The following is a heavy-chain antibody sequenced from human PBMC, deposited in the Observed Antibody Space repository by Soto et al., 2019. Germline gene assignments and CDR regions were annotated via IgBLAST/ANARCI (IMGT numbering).Heavy chain of an antibody. Sequence: DVQVVESGGGLVKPGGSLRLSCAVSGTTLSDAWMSWVHQPPGKGLEWVARIKRKSEGGTTDYAAPVKGRFTISRDDSKNMLFLEMDGLKTEDTAVYYCTRWLAEFWGQGTLVIVSS. J-gene: IGHJ4*02. D-gene: IGHD6-19*01. V-gene: IGHV3-15*01. CDR1: GTTLSDAW. CDR2: IKRKSEGGTT. CDR3: TRWLAEF.